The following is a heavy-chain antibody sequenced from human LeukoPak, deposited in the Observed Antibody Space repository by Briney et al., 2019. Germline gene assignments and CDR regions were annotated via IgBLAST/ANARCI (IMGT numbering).Heavy chain of an antibody. J-gene: IGHJ4*02. CDR2: INPNSGGT. CDR1: GYTFTGYY. CDR3: ARQYDFWSGYYEYYFDY. Sequence: ASVKVSCKASGYTFTGYYMHWVRQAPGQGLEWMGWINPNSGGTNYAQKFQGRVTMTRDTSISTAYMELSRLRSDGTAVYYCARQYDFWSGYYEYYFDYWGQGTLVTVSS. D-gene: IGHD3-3*01. V-gene: IGHV1-2*02.